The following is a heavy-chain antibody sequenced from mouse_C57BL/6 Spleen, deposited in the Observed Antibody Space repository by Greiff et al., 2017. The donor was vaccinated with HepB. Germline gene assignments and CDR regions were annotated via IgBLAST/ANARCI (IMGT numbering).Heavy chain of an antibody. J-gene: IGHJ3*01. V-gene: IGHV5-17*01. Sequence: EVMLVESGGGLVKPGGSLKLSCAASGFTFSDYGMHWVRQAPEKGLEWVAYISSGSSTIYYADTVKGRFTISRDNAKNNLFLQMTSLRSEDTAMYYWARGELGLRGFAYWGQGTLVTVSA. D-gene: IGHD4-1*01. CDR3: ARGELGLRGFAY. CDR1: GFTFSDYG. CDR2: ISSGSSTI.